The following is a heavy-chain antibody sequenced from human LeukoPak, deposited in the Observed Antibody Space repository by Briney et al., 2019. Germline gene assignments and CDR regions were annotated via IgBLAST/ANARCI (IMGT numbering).Heavy chain of an antibody. J-gene: IGHJ6*02. Sequence: PGGSLRLSCAASGFTFSSYAMSWVRQAPGKGLEWVAVISYDGSNKYYADSAKGRFTISRDNSKNTLYLQMNSLRAEDTAVYYCARENYYDSSGLYYYYGMDVWGQGTTVTVSS. CDR3: ARENYYDSSGLYYYYGMDV. CDR2: ISYDGSNK. V-gene: IGHV3-30-3*01. CDR1: GFTFSSYA. D-gene: IGHD3-22*01.